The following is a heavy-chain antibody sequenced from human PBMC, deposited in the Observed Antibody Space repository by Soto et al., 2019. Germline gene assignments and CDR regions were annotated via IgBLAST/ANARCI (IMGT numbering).Heavy chain of an antibody. J-gene: IGHJ4*02. V-gene: IGHV1-18*01. CDR3: ARAIYGDYSQYYFDY. D-gene: IGHD4-17*01. CDR2: ISAYNGNT. Sequence: ASVKVSCKASGYTFTSYGISWVRQAPGQGLEWMGWISAYNGNTNYAQKLQGRVTMTTDTSTSTAYMELRSLRSDDTAVYYCARAIYGDYSQYYFDYWGQGTLVTVSS. CDR1: GYTFTSYG.